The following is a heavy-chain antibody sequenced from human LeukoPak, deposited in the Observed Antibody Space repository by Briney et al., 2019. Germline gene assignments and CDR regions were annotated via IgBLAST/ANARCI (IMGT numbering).Heavy chain of an antibody. CDR3: ARGYYYDSSGYLNWFDP. V-gene: IGHV4-34*01. CDR2: INHSGST. CDR1: GGSFSGYY. J-gene: IGHJ5*02. D-gene: IGHD3-22*01. Sequence: SETLSLTCAVYGGSFSGYYWSWIRQPPGKGLEWIGEINHSGSTNYNPSLKSRVTISVDTSKNQFSPKLSSVTAADTAVYYCARGYYYDSSGYLNWFDPWGQGTLVTVSS.